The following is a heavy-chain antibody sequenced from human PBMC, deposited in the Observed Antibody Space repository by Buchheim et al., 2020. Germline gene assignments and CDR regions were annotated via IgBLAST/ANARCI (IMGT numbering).Heavy chain of an antibody. D-gene: IGHD3-22*01. Sequence: EVQLLESGGGLVQPGGSLRLSCAASGFTFSSYAMSWVRQAPGKGLEWVSAISGSGGSTYYADSVKGRFTISRDNSKNTLYLQMNILRAEDTAVDYCAVTQGYYDSSGYYLDYWGQGTL. CDR2: ISGSGGST. J-gene: IGHJ4*02. V-gene: IGHV3-23*01. CDR1: GFTFSSYA. CDR3: AVTQGYYDSSGYYLDY.